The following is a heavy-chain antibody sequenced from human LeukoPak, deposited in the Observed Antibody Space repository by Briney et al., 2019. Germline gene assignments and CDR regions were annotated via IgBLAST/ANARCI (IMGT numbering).Heavy chain of an antibody. Sequence: PGGSLRLSCAASRFTFSSYGMHWVRQAPGKGREWVAFIRYDGSNKYYADSVKGRFTISRDNSKNTLYLQMNSLSPADTAVYYCAKHPRYSGSYYFDYWGKGTPVTVSS. V-gene: IGHV3-30*02. CDR2: IRYDGSNK. D-gene: IGHD1-26*01. J-gene: IGHJ4*02. CDR1: RFTFSSYG. CDR3: AKHPRYSGSYYFDY.